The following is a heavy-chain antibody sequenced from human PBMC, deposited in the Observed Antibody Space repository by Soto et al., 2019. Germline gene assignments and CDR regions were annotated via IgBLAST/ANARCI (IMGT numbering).Heavy chain of an antibody. D-gene: IGHD3-3*01. CDR1: GYTFTSYD. CDR2: MNPNSGNT. CDR3: ARGRYYDFWSGYHGGDGY. J-gene: IGHJ4*02. V-gene: IGHV1-8*01. Sequence: QVQLVQSGAEVKKPGASVKVSCKASGYTFTSYDINGVRQATGQGLEWMGWMNPNSGNTGYAQKFQGRVTMTRNTSISTAYMELSSLRSEDTAVYYCARGRYYDFWSGYHGGDGYWGQGTLVTVSS.